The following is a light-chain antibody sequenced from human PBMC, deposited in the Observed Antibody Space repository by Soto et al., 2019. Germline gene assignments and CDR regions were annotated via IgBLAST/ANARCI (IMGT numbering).Light chain of an antibody. CDR3: QQYGGSPFT. CDR1: QSVNSNY. CDR2: DTS. J-gene: IGKJ3*01. Sequence: EIVLTQSPGTLSLSPGERATLSCRASQSVNSNYLAWYQQKPGQPPRLLIYDTSTRATGIPDRFSGSGSGADFTLTISRLEPEDFAVFYCQQYGGSPFTFGPGTKIHIK. V-gene: IGKV3-20*01.